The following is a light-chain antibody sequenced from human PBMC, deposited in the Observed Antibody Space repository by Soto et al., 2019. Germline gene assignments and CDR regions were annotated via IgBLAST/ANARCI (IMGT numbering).Light chain of an antibody. J-gene: IGKJ1*01. CDR1: QSLSTY. CDR3: QQFEYSVPQWT. V-gene: IGKV3-20*01. CDR2: HIS. Sequence: EIALTQSPGTLSLSPGERATLSCRASQSLSTYLAWYQQKPGQAPRLLIYHISTRATGIPDRFIGSGSGTDFTLTISRLEPEDFALYYCQQFEYSVPQWTFGQGTKVELK.